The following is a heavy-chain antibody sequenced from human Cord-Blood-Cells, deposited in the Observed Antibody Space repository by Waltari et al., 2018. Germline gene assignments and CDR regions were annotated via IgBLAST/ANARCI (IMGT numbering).Heavy chain of an antibody. D-gene: IGHD6-13*01. J-gene: IGHJ6*03. CDR2: IIPILGIA. CDR1: GGTFSSYA. Sequence: QVQLVQSGAEVKKPGSSVKVSCKASGGTFSSYAISWVRQAPGQGLEWMGGIIPILGIANYAQEFQGRVTITADKSTSTAYMELSSLRSEDTAVYYCARDSSSWHAYYYYMDVWGKGTTVTVSS. V-gene: IGHV1-69*10. CDR3: ARDSSSWHAYYYYMDV.